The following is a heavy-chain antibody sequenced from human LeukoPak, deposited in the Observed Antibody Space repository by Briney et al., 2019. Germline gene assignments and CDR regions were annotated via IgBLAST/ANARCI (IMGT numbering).Heavy chain of an antibody. CDR3: ARDRGPRTGFMVREAYDY. D-gene: IGHD3-10*01. V-gene: IGHV3-74*01. CDR2: INTDGSIT. CDR1: GFTFSDYW. Sequence: GGSLRLSCAASGFTFSDYWIHWVRQAPGKGLVWVSRINTDGSITNYANSVKGRFSISRDNTKNTLYLQMSSLRAEDTAVYYCARDRGPRTGFMVREAYDYWGQGTLVTVSS. J-gene: IGHJ4*02.